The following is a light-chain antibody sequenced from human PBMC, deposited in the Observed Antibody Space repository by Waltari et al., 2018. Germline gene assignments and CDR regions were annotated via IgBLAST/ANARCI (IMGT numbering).Light chain of an antibody. V-gene: IGLV4-69*01. CDR1: SGHSSYA. CDR3: QAWGTGTKRE. CDR2: VNSDGRP. J-gene: IGLJ2*01. Sequence: QVVLTQSPSASASLGASVKLTCTLSSGHSSYAIAWHQQQPEKGPRYLMTVNSDGRPSRGDGSLDGFYVASSGAERYLTISRLQSEDEADYYCQAWGTGTKREFGGGTKLTVL.